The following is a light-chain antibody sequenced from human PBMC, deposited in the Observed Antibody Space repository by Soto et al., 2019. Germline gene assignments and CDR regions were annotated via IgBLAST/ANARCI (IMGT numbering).Light chain of an antibody. Sequence: QSALTQPRSVSGSPGQSVTVSCTGTSSDVGGYNYVSWYKQHPGKAPKLMIYDVSERPSGVPDRFSGSKSGNTASLTISGLQAEDEADDYCCSYAGSAVGVGGGTKLTVL. V-gene: IGLV2-11*01. CDR3: CSYAGSAVG. J-gene: IGLJ2*01. CDR1: SSDVGGYNY. CDR2: DVS.